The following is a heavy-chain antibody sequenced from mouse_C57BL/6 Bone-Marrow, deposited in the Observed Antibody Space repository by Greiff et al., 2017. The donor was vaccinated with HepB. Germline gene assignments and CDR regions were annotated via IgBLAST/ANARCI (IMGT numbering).Heavy chain of an antibody. Sequence: VQLQQSGPGLVQPSHRLSIPCPVSGFSFTSYGLHWVRQSPGKGLEWLGVIWSGGSTDYNAAFISRLSISKDNSKSQVFFKMNSLQADDTAIYYCARPHYRFAYWGQGTLVTVSA. CDR3: ARPHYRFAY. CDR1: GFSFTSYG. J-gene: IGHJ3*01. CDR2: IWSGGST. V-gene: IGHV2-2*01. D-gene: IGHD2-12*01.